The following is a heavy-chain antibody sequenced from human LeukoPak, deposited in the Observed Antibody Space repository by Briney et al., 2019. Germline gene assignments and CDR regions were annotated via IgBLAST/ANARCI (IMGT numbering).Heavy chain of an antibody. D-gene: IGHD6-19*01. V-gene: IGHV3-7*01. CDR3: ARDPRPYSSGWGRSGWFDP. J-gene: IGHJ5*02. CDR1: GFTFSSNW. Sequence: GGSLRLSCAASGFTFSSNWMSWVRQVPGKGLEWVANIKEDGSEEYYVDSVKGRFTISRDNAQNSLYLQMHSLRGEDTAVYYCARDPRPYSSGWGRSGWFDPWGQGTLVTVSS. CDR2: IKEDGSEE.